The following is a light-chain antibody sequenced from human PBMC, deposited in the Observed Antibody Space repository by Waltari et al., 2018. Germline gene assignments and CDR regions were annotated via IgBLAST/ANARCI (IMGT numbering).Light chain of an antibody. CDR2: TAS. J-gene: IGKJ2*01. CDR3: QQSYTSPPYT. CDR1: QSIGKS. Sequence: DTQMTQSPSSLSASVGDRVTVTCRASQSIGKSLNWYQQKSGQAPKLLNYTASTLQSGVPSRFSGSGSGTDFTLTISSLQPEDFATYYCQQSYTSPPYTFGQGTKLEI. V-gene: IGKV1-39*01.